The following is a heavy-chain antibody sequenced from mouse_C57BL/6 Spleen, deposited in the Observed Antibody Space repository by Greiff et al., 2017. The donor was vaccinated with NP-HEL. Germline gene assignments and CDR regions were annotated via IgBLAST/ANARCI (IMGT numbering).Heavy chain of an antibody. D-gene: IGHD1-1*01. CDR2: IDPSDSYT. V-gene: IGHV1-69*01. CDR3: ARYPHYYGSSYWYFDV. Sequence: QVQLQQPGAELVMPGASVKLSCKASGYTFTSYWMHWVKQRPGQGLEWIGEIDPSDSYTNYNQKSKGKSTLTVDKSSSTAYMQLSSLTSEDSAVYYCARYPHYYGSSYWYFDVWGTGTTVTVSS. J-gene: IGHJ1*03. CDR1: GYTFTSYW.